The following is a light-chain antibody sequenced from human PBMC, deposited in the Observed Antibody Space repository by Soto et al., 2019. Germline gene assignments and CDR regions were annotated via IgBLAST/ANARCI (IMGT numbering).Light chain of an antibody. Sequence: RVMTPSPDTLSVSPGERATLSCRASETVRSNLAWYQQKPGQAPRLLIYAASTRATGIPARFIGNGSGTEFTLTISSLQSEDFAVYYCQHYNNWWTFGQGTKVDI. CDR2: AAS. J-gene: IGKJ1*01. CDR3: QHYNNWWT. V-gene: IGKV3D-15*01. CDR1: ETVRSN.